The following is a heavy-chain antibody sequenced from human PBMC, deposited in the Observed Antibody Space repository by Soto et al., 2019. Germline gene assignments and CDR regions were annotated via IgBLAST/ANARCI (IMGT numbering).Heavy chain of an antibody. Sequence: QVQLVQSGAEVKKPGASVKVSCKASGYTFTSYGISWVRQAPGQGLEWMGWISAYNGNTNYAQKLQGRVTMTTDTSTSTAYMELRSLRTDDTAVYYCAREGDCSNTSDQGPWAYWGQGTPVTVSA. CDR3: AREGDCSNTSDQGPWAY. J-gene: IGHJ4*02. CDR2: ISAYNGNT. D-gene: IGHD2-2*01. CDR1: GYTFTSYG. V-gene: IGHV1-18*04.